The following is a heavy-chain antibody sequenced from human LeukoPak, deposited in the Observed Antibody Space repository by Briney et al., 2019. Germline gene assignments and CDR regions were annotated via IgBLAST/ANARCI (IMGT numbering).Heavy chain of an antibody. CDR3: ARGGSSGAFDI. D-gene: IGHD6-6*01. J-gene: IGHJ3*02. Sequence: PSETLSLTCTVSGGSISSYYWSWLRQPPGKGLEWIGYIYHSGSTYYNPSLKSRVTISVDRSKNQFSLKLSSVTAADTAVYYCARGGSSGAFDIWGQGTMVTVSS. CDR1: GGSISSYY. V-gene: IGHV4-59*12. CDR2: IYHSGST.